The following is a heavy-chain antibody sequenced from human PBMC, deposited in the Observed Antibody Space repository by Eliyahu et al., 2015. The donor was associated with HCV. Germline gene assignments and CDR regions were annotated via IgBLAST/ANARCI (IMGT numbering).Heavy chain of an antibody. J-gene: IGHJ4*02. CDR3: AKDRATMIVGYFDY. CDR1: GFXFSSYG. V-gene: IGHV3-30*18. D-gene: IGHD3-22*01. CDR2: ISYDGSNK. Sequence: QVQLVESGGGVVQPGRSLRLSCAASGFXFSSYGMHWVRQAPGKGLEWVAVISYDGSNKYYADSVKGRFTISRDNSKNTLYLQMNSLRAEDTAVYYCAKDRATMIVGYFDYWGQGTLVTVSS.